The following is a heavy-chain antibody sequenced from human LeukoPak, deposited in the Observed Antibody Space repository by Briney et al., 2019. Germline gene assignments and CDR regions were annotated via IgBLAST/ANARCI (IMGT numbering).Heavy chain of an antibody. D-gene: IGHD4-17*01. CDR3: AKAYQTTVTTFDS. CDR1: GFSVTSNH. V-gene: IGHV3-23*01. Sequence: GGSLRLSCAASGFSVTSNHMSWVRQAPGKGLEWVSSISGSGGSTYYTDSVKGRFTISRDNSKNTLYLQMNSLRAEDTAIYYCAKAYQTTVTTFDSWGQGILVTVSS. J-gene: IGHJ4*02. CDR2: ISGSGGST.